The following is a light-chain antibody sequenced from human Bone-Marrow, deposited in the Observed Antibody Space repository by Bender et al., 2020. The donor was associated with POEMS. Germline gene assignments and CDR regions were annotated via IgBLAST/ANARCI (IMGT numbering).Light chain of an antibody. CDR2: EVS. Sequence: QSALTQPPSASGSPGQSVTISCTGTSSDVGGYNYVSWYQQHPGKAPKLMIYEVSKRPSGVPDRFSGSKSGNTASLTVSGLQAEDDADYFCSSYAGNSMVVTFGGGTKLTVL. CDR1: SSDVGGYNY. CDR3: SSYAGNSMVVT. J-gene: IGLJ2*01. V-gene: IGLV2-8*01.